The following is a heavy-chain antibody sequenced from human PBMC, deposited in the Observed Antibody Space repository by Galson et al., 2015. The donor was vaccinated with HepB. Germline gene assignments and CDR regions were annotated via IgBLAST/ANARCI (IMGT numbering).Heavy chain of an antibody. D-gene: IGHD3-22*01. CDR3: TTAHPIITMIVVVNYGMDV. CDR2: IRSKAYGGTT. CDR1: GFTFGDYA. V-gene: IGHV3-49*03. Sequence: LRLSCAASGFTFGDYAMSWFRQAPGKGLVWVGFIRSKAYGGTTEYAASVKGRSTISRDDSKNTLYLQMNSLKTEDTAVYYCTTAHPIITMIVVVNYGMDVWGQGTTVTVSS. J-gene: IGHJ6*02.